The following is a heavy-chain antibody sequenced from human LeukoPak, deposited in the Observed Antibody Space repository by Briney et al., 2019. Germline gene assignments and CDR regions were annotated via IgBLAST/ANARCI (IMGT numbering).Heavy chain of an antibody. CDR1: GFTFSSYA. V-gene: IGHV3-23*01. CDR2: ISGSGGST. CDR3: ARGVTEDTGVAQFDS. D-gene: IGHD3-3*01. Sequence: GGSLRLSCAASGFTFSSYAMSWVRQAPGKGLEWVSAISGSGGSTYYADSVKGRFTISRDNSKNTLYLQMNSLRPDDTAVYYCARGVTEDTGVAQFDSWGQGSLVTVSS. J-gene: IGHJ4*02.